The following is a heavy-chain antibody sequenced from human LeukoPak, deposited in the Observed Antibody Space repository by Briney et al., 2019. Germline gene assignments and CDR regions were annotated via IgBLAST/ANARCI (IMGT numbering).Heavy chain of an antibody. CDR1: GFTFSDYH. Sequence: PGGSLRLSCAASGFTFSDYHMSWIRQAPGKGLKFVSYIGLSGSAIYYADSVKGRFTISRDNAENSLYLQMNTLRAEDTAVYFCARVPYYVSSGYYYYYYYMDVWGKGTTVTVSS. D-gene: IGHD3-22*01. CDR3: ARVPYYVSSGYYYYYYYMDV. J-gene: IGHJ6*03. CDR2: IGLSGSAI. V-gene: IGHV3-11*01.